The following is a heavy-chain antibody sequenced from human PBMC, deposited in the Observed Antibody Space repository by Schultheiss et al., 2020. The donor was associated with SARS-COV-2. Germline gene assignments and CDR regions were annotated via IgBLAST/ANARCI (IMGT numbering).Heavy chain of an antibody. V-gene: IGHV3-21*01. CDR2: IRSSGRDI. Sequence: GGSLRLSCAASGFTFGSYNMHWVRQAPGKGLEFVASIRSSGRDIYYADSMQGRFTASRDNANNSLYLQMHSLRAEDTAVYYCVGDRSWWTPYNCFDLWGRGTLVTVSS. D-gene: IGHD2-15*01. J-gene: IGHJ5*02. CDR1: GFTFGSYN. CDR3: VGDRSWWTPYNCFDL.